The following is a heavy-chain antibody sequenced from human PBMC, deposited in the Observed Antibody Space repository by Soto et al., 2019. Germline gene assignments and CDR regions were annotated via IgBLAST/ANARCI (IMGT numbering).Heavy chain of an antibody. Sequence: ASVKVSCKASGYTFTSYDINWVRQATGQGLEWMGWMNPNSGNTGYAQKFQGRVTMTRNTSISTAYMELSSLRSEDTAVYYCARGRFLEWLLGWWFDPWGQGTLVTVSS. V-gene: IGHV1-8*01. CDR2: MNPNSGNT. CDR1: GYTFTSYD. D-gene: IGHD3-3*01. J-gene: IGHJ5*02. CDR3: ARGRFLEWLLGWWFDP.